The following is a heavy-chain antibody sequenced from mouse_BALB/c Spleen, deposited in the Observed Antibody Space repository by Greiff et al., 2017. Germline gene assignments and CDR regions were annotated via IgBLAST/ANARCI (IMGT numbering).Heavy chain of an antibody. Sequence: EVKLMESGGGLVQPGGSLRLSCATSGFTFTDYYMSWVRQPPGKALEWLGFIRNKANGYTTEYSASVKGRFTISRDNSQSILYLQMNTLRAEDSATYYCARDRGGPFDYWGQGTTLTVSS. V-gene: IGHV7-3*02. J-gene: IGHJ2*01. D-gene: IGHD3-3*01. CDR2: IRNKANGYTT. CDR1: GFTFTDYY. CDR3: ARDRGGPFDY.